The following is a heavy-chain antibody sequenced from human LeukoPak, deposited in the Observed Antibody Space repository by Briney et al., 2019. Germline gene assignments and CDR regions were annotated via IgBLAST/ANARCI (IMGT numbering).Heavy chain of an antibody. J-gene: IGHJ4*02. D-gene: IGHD3-16*02. Sequence: GESLKISCKGSGYSFATFWIGWVRQMPGKGLEWMGIIYPGDSNTRYSPSFQGQVTISADKSISTAYLQWSSLKASDTAIYYCARHTGVPSRYNFDSWGRGTLVTVSS. CDR2: IYPGDSNT. V-gene: IGHV5-51*01. CDR1: GYSFATFW. CDR3: ARHTGVPSRYNFDS.